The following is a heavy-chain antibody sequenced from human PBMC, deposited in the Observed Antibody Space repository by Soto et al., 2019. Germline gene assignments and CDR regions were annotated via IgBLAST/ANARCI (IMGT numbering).Heavy chain of an antibody. D-gene: IGHD6-19*01. CDR3: ARDAYSSGWYDY. J-gene: IGHJ4*02. Sequence: SETLSLTCTVSGGSISSGGYYWSWIRQHPGKGLEWIGYIYYSGSTNYNPSLKSRVTISVDTSKNQFSLKLSSVTAADTAVYYCARDAYSSGWYDYWGQGTLVTVS. V-gene: IGHV4-61*08. CDR1: GGSISSGGYY. CDR2: IYYSGST.